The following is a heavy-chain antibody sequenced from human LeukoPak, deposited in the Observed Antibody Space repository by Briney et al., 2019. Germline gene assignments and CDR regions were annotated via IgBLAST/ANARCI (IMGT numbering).Heavy chain of an antibody. CDR2: INPNSGGT. D-gene: IGHD3-22*01. CDR3: ARLLVDSSGNDAFDI. V-gene: IGHV1-2*02. J-gene: IGHJ3*02. Sequence: ASVKVSCKASGYTFTGYYMHWVRQAPGQGLEWMGWINPNSGGTNYAQKFQGRVTMTRNTSISTAYMELSSLRSEDTAVYYCARLLVDSSGNDAFDIWGQGTMVTVSS. CDR1: GYTFTGYY.